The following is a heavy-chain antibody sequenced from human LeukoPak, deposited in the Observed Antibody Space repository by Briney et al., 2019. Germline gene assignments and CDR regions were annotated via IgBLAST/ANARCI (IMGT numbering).Heavy chain of an antibody. CDR3: AKGPSGIAVAGSPKYFQH. D-gene: IGHD6-19*01. CDR2: ISWNSGSI. J-gene: IGHJ1*01. CDR1: GFTFDDYA. Sequence: GGSLRLSCAASGFTFDDYAMHWVRQAPGKGLEWVSGISWNSGSIDYVDSVKGRFTISRDNAKNSLYLQMNSLRAEDTALYYCAKGPSGIAVAGSPKYFQHWGQGTLVTVSS. V-gene: IGHV3-9*01.